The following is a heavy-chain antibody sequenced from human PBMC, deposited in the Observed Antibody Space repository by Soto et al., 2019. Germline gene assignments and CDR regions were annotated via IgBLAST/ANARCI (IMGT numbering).Heavy chain of an antibody. CDR2: INPSGGST. D-gene: IGHD2-15*01. CDR3: ARGAIVVVVAATPGDNWFDP. Sequence: QVQLVQSGAEVKKPGASVKVSCKASGYTFTSYYMHWVRQAPGQGLEWMGIINPSGGSTSYAQKCQGRVTMTRDTSTSTVYMELSSLRSEDTAVYYCARGAIVVVVAATPGDNWFDPWGQGTLVTVSS. CDR1: GYTFTSYY. V-gene: IGHV1-46*01. J-gene: IGHJ5*02.